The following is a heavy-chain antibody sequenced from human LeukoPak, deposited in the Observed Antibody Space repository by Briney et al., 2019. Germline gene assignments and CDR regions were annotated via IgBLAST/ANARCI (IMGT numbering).Heavy chain of an antibody. V-gene: IGHV3-23*01. CDR2: ISGSGGST. CDR1: GFTFSSYG. Sequence: TGGTLRLSCAASGFTFSSYGMSWVRQAPGKGLEWVSAISGSGGSTYYADSVKGRFTISRDNSKNTLFLQMNSLRADDTALYYCAKDRAYPNDVFDVWGQGTMVTVS. D-gene: IGHD2-21*01. J-gene: IGHJ3*01. CDR3: AKDRAYPNDVFDV.